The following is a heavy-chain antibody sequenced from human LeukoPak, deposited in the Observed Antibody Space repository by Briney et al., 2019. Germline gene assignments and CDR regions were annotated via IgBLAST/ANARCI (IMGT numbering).Heavy chain of an antibody. Sequence: QSGGSLRLSCAASGFTFSAYGIHRVRQAPGKGLEWVAVISYDGSNKYYADSVKGRFTTSRDNSKNTLYLQMNSLRAEDTAVYYCAKSYHYDSSGYLGYFDYCGQGTLVTVSS. D-gene: IGHD3-22*01. V-gene: IGHV3-30*18. J-gene: IGHJ4*02. CDR2: ISYDGSNK. CDR3: AKSYHYDSSGYLGYFDY. CDR1: GFTFSAYG.